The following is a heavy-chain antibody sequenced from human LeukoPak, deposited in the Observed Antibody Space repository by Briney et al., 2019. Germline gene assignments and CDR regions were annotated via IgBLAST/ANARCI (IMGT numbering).Heavy chain of an antibody. Sequence: PSETLSLTCTVSGGSISSSGYYWGWIRQPPGKGLEWIGSIYYSGSTYYNPSLKSRVTISVDTSKNQFSLKLSSVTAADTAVFYCARVSLSIAGQNYYYYYMDVWGKGTTVTVSS. CDR3: ARVSLSIAGQNYYYYYMDV. CDR1: GGSISSSGYY. CDR2: IYYSGST. D-gene: IGHD6-6*01. V-gene: IGHV4-39*01. J-gene: IGHJ6*03.